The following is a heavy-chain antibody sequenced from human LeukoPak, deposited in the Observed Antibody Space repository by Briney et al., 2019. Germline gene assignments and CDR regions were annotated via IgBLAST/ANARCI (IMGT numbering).Heavy chain of an antibody. D-gene: IGHD2-15*01. V-gene: IGHV4-38-2*01. CDR2: IYHSGST. Sequence: PSETLSLTCAVSGYSISSGYYWGWIRQPPGKGLEWFGSIYHSGSTYYNPSLKSRVTMSVDTSTNQFSLRLRSVTAADTAVYYCARGRVAYSAYYFDYWGRGTLVTVSS. CDR3: ARGRVAYSAYYFDY. J-gene: IGHJ4*02. CDR1: GYSISSGYY.